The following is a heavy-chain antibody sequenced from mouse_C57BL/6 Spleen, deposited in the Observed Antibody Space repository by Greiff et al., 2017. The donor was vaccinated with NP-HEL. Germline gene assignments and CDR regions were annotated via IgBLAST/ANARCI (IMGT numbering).Heavy chain of an antibody. D-gene: IGHD1-1*01. Sequence: VQLQEYGAELAGPGASVKLSCKASGYTFTSYGISWVKQRTGQGLEWIGEIYPRSGNTYYNEKFKGKATLTADKSSSTAYMELRSLTSEDSAVYFCARGSSYVGGAMDYWGQGTSVTVSS. CDR3: ARGSSYVGGAMDY. CDR2: IYPRSGNT. J-gene: IGHJ4*01. CDR1: GYTFTSYG. V-gene: IGHV1-81*01.